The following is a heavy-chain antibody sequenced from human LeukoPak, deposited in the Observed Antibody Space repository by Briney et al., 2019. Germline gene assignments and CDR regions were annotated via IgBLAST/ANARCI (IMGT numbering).Heavy chain of an antibody. CDR2: INPNSGGT. Sequence: ASVKVSCKASGYTLTGYYMHWVRQAPGQGLEWMGWINPNSGGTNYAQKFQGRVTMTRDTSISAAYMELSRLRSDDTAVYYCARGATTEYSSSWYAPYYYYYYYMDVWGKGTTVTISS. D-gene: IGHD6-13*01. CDR3: ARGATTEYSSSWYAPYYYYYYYMDV. J-gene: IGHJ6*03. CDR1: GYTLTGYY. V-gene: IGHV1-2*02.